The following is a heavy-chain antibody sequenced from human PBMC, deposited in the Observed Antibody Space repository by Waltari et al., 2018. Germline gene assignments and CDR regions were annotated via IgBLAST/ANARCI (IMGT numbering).Heavy chain of an antibody. V-gene: IGHV4-38-2*01. CDR1: GYSISRGYY. Sequence: QVQLQESGPGLVKPSQPLSLTCGVSGYSISRGYYWGWIRQPPGKGLEWIGSIYHSGSTYYNPSLKSRLTISVDTSKNQFSLKLSSVTAADTAVYYCARHGGYSGYDLLDYWGQGTLVTVSS. J-gene: IGHJ4*02. D-gene: IGHD5-12*01. CDR2: IYHSGST. CDR3: ARHGGYSGYDLLDY.